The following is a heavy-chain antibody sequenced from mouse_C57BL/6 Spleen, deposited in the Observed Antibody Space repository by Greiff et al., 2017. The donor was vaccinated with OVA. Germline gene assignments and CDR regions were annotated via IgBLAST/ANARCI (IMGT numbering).Heavy chain of an antibody. D-gene: IGHD4-1*01. Sequence: DVKLVESGAGLVKPGGSLKLSCAASGFTFSSYAMSWVRQTPEKRLEWVAYISSGGDYIYYADTVKGRFTISRDNARNTLYLQMSSLKSEDTAMYYCTTGTDYFDYWGQGTTLTVSS. CDR3: TTGTDYFDY. CDR2: ISSGGDYI. CDR1: GFTFSSYA. V-gene: IGHV5-9-1*02. J-gene: IGHJ2*01.